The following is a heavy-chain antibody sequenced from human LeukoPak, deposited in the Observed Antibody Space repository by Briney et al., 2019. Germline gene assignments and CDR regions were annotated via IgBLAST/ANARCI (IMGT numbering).Heavy chain of an antibody. CDR3: AKDNARTIVVLPPACDY. CDR2: IRGSGGST. D-gene: IGHD2-15*01. J-gene: IGHJ4*02. V-gene: IGHV3-23*01. Sequence: GGSLRLSCAASGFTFSSYAMSWVRQAPGKGLEWVSAIRGSGGSTYYADSVKGRFTISRDNSKNTLYLQMNSLRAEDTAVYYCAKDNARTIVVLPPACDYWGQGTLVTVSS. CDR1: GFTFSSYA.